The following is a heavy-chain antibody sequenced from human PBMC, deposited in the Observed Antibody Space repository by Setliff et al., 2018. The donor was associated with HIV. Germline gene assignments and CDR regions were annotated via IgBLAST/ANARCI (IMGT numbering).Heavy chain of an antibody. CDR2: ISGSGATT. J-gene: IGHJ5*02. Sequence: LRLSCEASGFTFNDYAMSWVRHVSGKGLEWVSTISGSGATTEYADSVKGRFTVSRDNSKNTLFLQMNNLRAEDTAVYFCAKDYTPTFWEYNWFDTWGQGTLVTVSS. D-gene: IGHD3-3*01. V-gene: IGHV3-23*01. CDR3: AKDYTPTFWEYNWFDT. CDR1: GFTFNDYA.